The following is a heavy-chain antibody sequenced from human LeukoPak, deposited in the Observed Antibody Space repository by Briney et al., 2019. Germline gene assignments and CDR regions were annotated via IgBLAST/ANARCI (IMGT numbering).Heavy chain of an antibody. D-gene: IGHD3-22*01. CDR2: ISGSGGST. CDR3: ARSIPRYDGSGYYPDS. Sequence: PGGSLRLSCAASGFTFSSYAMSWVRQAPGKGLEWVSAISGSGGSTYYADSVKGRFTTSRDNSKNTLYLQMNSLRAEDTAVYYCARSIPRYDGSGYYPDSWGQGILVTVSS. CDR1: GFTFSSYA. V-gene: IGHV3-23*01. J-gene: IGHJ4*02.